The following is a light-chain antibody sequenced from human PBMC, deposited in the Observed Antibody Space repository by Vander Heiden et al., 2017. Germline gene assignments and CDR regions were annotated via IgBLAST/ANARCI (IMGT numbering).Light chain of an antibody. J-gene: IGKJ1*01. V-gene: IGKV3-15*01. CDR1: QSVSSN. CDR3: QQYNNGLTCT. Sequence: EIVMTQSPATLSVSPGERATLSCRASQSVSSNLAWYQQKPGQAPRLLIYGASTRATGIPARFSGSGSGTEFTLTISSLQSEDFAVYYCQQYNNGLTCTFGQGTKVEIK. CDR2: GAS.